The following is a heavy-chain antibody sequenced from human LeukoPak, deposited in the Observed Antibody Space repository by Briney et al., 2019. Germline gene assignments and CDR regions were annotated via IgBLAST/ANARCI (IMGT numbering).Heavy chain of an antibody. V-gene: IGHV3-21*01. CDR3: ARDTDYGDYVSGY. J-gene: IGHJ4*02. Sequence: GGSLRLSCAASGFTFSSYSMNWVRQASGKGLEWVSSISSSSSYIYYADSVKGRFTISRDNAKNSLYLQMNSLRAEDTAVYYCARDTDYGDYVSGYWGQGTLVTVSS. CDR1: GFTFSSYS. CDR2: ISSSSSYI. D-gene: IGHD4-17*01.